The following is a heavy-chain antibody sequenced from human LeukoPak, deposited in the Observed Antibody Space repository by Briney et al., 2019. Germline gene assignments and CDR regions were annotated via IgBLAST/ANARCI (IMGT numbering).Heavy chain of an antibody. D-gene: IGHD3-10*01. Sequence: SVNVSCKVSGDSFTPVFIHGMGQAPGPGLEWMGWINSNSGGTNYAQKFQGRVTMTSDTSIRAAYMELSRLTSDDTAVYFCALDLRYYGSGRYYFVYWGQGPLVTVSS. J-gene: IGHJ4*02. CDR3: ALDLRYYGSGRYYFVY. CDR1: GDSFTPVF. V-gene: IGHV1-2*02. CDR2: INSNSGGT.